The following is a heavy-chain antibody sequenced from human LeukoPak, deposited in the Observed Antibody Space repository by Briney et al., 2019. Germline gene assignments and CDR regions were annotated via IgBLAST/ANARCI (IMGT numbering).Heavy chain of an antibody. J-gene: IGHJ3*02. D-gene: IGHD3-10*01. CDR2: ITSDASST. V-gene: IGHV3-74*01. Sequence: GGSLRLSCAASGFTFSNYWMHWVRRAPGKGLVWVSRITSDASSTSYADSVKGRFTISRDNAKNALYLRMNSLRAEDTAVYYCAREFEGQEAGAYGSGSYDVFDIWGQGTMVTVSS. CDR3: AREFEGQEAGAYGSGSYDVFDI. CDR1: GFTFSNYW.